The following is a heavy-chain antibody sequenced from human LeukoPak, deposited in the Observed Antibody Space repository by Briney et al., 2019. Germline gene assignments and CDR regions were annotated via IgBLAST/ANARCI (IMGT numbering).Heavy chain of an antibody. V-gene: IGHV4-34*01. Sequence: SETLSLTCAVYGGSFSGYYWSWIRQPPGKGLEWIGEINHSGSTNYNPSLKSRVTISVDTSKNQFSLKLSSVTAADTAVYYCARGGRITAAGTGYFDYWGQGTLVTVSS. D-gene: IGHD6-13*01. CDR2: INHSGST. CDR1: GGSFSGYY. J-gene: IGHJ4*02. CDR3: ARGGRITAAGTGYFDY.